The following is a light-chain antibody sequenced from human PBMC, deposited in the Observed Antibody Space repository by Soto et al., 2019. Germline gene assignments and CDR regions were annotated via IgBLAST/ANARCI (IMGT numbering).Light chain of an antibody. CDR3: AAWDDSLSVL. CDR1: RSNIGSNY. V-gene: IGLV1-47*02. J-gene: IGLJ3*02. CDR2: DND. Sequence: VLTQPPSASGTPGQRVTISCSGSRSNIGSNYVSWYQQLPGTAPKLLIYDNDQRPSGVPDRFSGSKSGTSASLAISGLRSEDEADYYCAAWDDSLSVLFGGGTKLTVL.